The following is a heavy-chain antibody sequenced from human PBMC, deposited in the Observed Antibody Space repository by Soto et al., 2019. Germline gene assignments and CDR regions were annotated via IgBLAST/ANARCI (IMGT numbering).Heavy chain of an antibody. CDR3: ASVADTAMAFSD. D-gene: IGHD5-18*01. CDR2: IYYSGST. J-gene: IGHJ4*02. CDR1: GGSISSGDYY. V-gene: IGHV4-30-4*01. Sequence: QVQLQESGPGLVKPSQTLSLTCTVSGGSISSGDYYWSWIRQPPGKGLEWIGYIYYSGSTYYNPSLKTRVTIPVDTSNHHFSLKLSSVTAADTAVYYCASVADTAMAFSDWGQGTLVTVSS.